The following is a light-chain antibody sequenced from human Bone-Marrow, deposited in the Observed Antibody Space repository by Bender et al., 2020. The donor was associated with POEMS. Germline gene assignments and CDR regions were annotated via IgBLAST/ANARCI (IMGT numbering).Light chain of an antibody. CDR1: TSDIGGYNY. CDR3: CSYAGSFTST. Sequence: QSALTQPASVSGSPGQSITISCTGTTSDIGGYNYVSWYQQHPGRAPKLLIYGVTKRPSGVPDRFSGSKSGDTASLSISGLQTEDEADYYCCSYAGSFTSTFGGGTKLTVV. V-gene: IGLV2-11*01. CDR2: GVT. J-gene: IGLJ2*01.